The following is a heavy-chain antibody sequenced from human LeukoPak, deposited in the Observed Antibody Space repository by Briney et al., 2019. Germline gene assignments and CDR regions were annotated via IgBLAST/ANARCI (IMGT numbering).Heavy chain of an antibody. CDR2: SGSGGST. J-gene: IGHJ4*02. Sequence: SGSGGSTYYADSVKGRFTISRDNSKNTLYLQMNSLRAEDTAVYYCAREEPLAYSSGWYGDYWGQGTLVTVSS. V-gene: IGHV3-23*01. D-gene: IGHD6-19*01. CDR3: AREEPLAYSSGWYGDY.